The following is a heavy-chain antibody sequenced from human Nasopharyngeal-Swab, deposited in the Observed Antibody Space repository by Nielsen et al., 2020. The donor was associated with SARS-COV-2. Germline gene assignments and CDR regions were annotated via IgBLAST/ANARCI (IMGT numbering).Heavy chain of an antibody. CDR3: ARARPVYYYGSGSYFDGWGLFDP. J-gene: IGHJ5*02. Sequence: VRQMPGKGLEWMGIIYPGDSDTRYSPSFQGQVTISADKSISTAYLQWSSLKASDTAMYYCARARPVYYYGSGSYFDGWGLFDPWGQGTLVTVSS. D-gene: IGHD3-10*01. CDR2: IYPGDSDT. V-gene: IGHV5-51*01.